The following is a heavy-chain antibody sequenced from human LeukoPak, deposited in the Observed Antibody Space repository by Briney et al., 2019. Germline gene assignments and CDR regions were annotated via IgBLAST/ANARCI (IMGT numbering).Heavy chain of an antibody. V-gene: IGHV3-74*01. CDR2: ITGDGSST. D-gene: IGHD4-23*01. Sequence: GGSLRLSCAASGFTFNNYWMQWVRQAPGKGLVWVSRITGDGSSTRYADSVKGRFTISRDNAKNTLFLQMNSLRAEDTAVYYCARDSGSNGGLDCWGQGTLVTVSS. CDR1: GFTFNNYW. CDR3: ARDSGSNGGLDC. J-gene: IGHJ4*02.